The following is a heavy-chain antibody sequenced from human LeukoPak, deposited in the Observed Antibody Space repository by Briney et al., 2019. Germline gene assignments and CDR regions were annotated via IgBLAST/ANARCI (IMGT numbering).Heavy chain of an antibody. CDR2: IYYSGST. CDR1: GGSISSGDYY. V-gene: IGHV4-30-4*08. CDR3: ARERYSSSWYGGFDY. D-gene: IGHD6-13*01. J-gene: IGHJ4*02. Sequence: PSETLSLTCTVSGGSISSGDYYWSWIRQPPGKGLEWIGYIYYSGSTYYNPSLKSRVTISVDTSKNQFSLKLSSVTAADTAVYYCARERYSSSWYGGFDYWGQGTLVTVSS.